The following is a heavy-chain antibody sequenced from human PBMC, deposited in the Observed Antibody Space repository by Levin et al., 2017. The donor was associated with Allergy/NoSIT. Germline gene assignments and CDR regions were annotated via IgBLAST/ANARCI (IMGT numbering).Heavy chain of an antibody. CDR1: GYSFTSYW. Sequence: GESLKISCKGSGYSFTSYWIAWVRQMPEKGLEWMGIIWPGDSDTRYSPSFQGQVTISADKSISSAYLQWDSLKASDTAIYYCARRLDLWSGYSTSGVGALDYWGQGTLVTVSS. J-gene: IGHJ4*02. CDR3: ARRLDLWSGYSTSGVGALDY. D-gene: IGHD3-3*01. V-gene: IGHV5-51*01. CDR2: IWPGDSDT.